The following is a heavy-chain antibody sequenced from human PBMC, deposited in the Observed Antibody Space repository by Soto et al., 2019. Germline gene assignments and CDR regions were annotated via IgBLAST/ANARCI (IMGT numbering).Heavy chain of an antibody. CDR2: IIPIFGKA. CDR1: VGTFSSYA. D-gene: IGHD4-17*01. V-gene: IGHV1-69*01. J-gene: IGHJ4*02. Sequence: QVQLVQSGAEVKKPGSSVKVSCKASVGTFSSYAISWVRQAPGQGLEWMGGIIPIFGKANYAQKFQGRVTINADESTSTAYMELSSLRSEETAVYYCARRITDYGDYYFDYWGQGTLVTVSS. CDR3: ARRITDYGDYYFDY.